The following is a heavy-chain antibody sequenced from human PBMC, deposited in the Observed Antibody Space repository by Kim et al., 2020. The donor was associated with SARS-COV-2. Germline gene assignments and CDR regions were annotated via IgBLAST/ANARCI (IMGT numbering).Heavy chain of an antibody. V-gene: IGHV3-33*01. J-gene: IGHJ4*02. CDR2: SDK. CDR3: ARGSGAGDY. Sequence: SDKYYGASWKGQLTISRDNSKDTLYLQMNSLGAEVTAVYYCARGSGAGDYWGQGTLVTVSS. D-gene: IGHD1-26*01.